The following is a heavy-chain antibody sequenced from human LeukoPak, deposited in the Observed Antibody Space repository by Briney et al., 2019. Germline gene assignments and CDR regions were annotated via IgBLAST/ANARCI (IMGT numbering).Heavy chain of an antibody. CDR1: GGSFSGYY. D-gene: IGHD4-11*01. CDR2: INHSGST. V-gene: IGHV4-34*01. CDR3: ARGSRLHFDY. Sequence: PSETLSLTCAVYGGSFSGYYWSWIRQPPGKGLEWIGEINHSGSTNYNPSLKSRVTISLDRSNTQFSLKLSSVTAADTAVYYCARGSRLHFDYWGQGTLVTVSS. J-gene: IGHJ4*02.